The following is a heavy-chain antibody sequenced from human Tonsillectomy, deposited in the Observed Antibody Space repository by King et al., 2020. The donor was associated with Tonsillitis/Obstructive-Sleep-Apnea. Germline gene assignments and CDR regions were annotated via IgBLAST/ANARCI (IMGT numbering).Heavy chain of an antibody. CDR3: ARATYCSSTSCLNYYYYYMDV. CDR1: GGSFSGYY. Sequence: VQLQQWGARLLKPSETLSLTCAVYGGSFSGYYWSWIRQPPGKVLEWIGEINHSGSTNYNPSLKSRVTISVDTSKNQFSLKLSSVTAADTAVYYCARATYCSSTSCLNYYYYYMDVWGKGTTVTVSS. D-gene: IGHD2-2*01. J-gene: IGHJ6*03. CDR2: INHSGST. V-gene: IGHV4-34*01.